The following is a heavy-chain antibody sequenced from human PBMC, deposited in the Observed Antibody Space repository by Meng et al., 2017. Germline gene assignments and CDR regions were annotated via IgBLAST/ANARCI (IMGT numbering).Heavy chain of an antibody. V-gene: IGHV4-39*07. CDR3: ASGDYYGSGSYFPYYGMDV. CDR1: GGSISSSSYY. J-gene: IGHJ6*02. D-gene: IGHD3-10*01. CDR2: IYYSGST. Sequence: SETLSLTCTVSGGSISSSSYYWGWIRQPPGKGLEWIGSIYYSGSTYYNPSLKSRVTISVDTSKNQFSLKLSSVTAADTAVYYCASGDYYGSGSYFPYYGMDVWGQGTTVTSP.